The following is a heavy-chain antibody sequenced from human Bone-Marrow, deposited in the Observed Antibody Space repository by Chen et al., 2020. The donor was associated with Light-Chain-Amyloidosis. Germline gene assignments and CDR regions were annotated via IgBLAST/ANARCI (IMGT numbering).Heavy chain of an antibody. CDR3: ARGYFDWTPIRYFDL. CDR2: IYYSGGT. V-gene: IGHV4-59*01. D-gene: IGHD3-9*01. J-gene: IGHJ2*01. CDR1: GGSMSGYY. Sequence: QVQLQESGPGLVKPSETLSLTCTVPGGSMSGYYWSWIRQPPGKGLEWIGYIYYSGGTNYNPSLKSPVTISVDTSKNQFSLRLYSVTAADTALYYCARGYFDWTPIRYFDLWGRGALVTVSS.